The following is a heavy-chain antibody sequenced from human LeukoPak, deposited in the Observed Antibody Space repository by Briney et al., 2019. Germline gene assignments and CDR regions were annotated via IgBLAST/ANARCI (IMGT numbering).Heavy chain of an antibody. CDR1: GDFISNNY. CDR2: IYTSGST. J-gene: IGHJ5*02. Sequence: SETLSLTCTVSGDFISNNYWSWIRQPAGKGLEWIRRIYTSGSTNYNPSLKSRVTISVDTSKNQISLKLSSVTAADTAVYYCARDGGRVPAASNWFDPWGQGTLVTVSS. D-gene: IGHD2-2*01. V-gene: IGHV4-4*07. CDR3: ARDGGRVPAASNWFDP.